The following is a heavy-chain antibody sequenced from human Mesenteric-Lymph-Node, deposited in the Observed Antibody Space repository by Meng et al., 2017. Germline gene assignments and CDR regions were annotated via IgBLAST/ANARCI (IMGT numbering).Heavy chain of an antibody. CDR2: IYYSGST. CDR1: GGSISSGGYY. Sequence: QVQLQESGPGLVKPSGTLSLTCAVSGGSISSGGYYWSWIRQHPGKGLEWIGYIYYSGSTYYNPSLKSRVTISVDKSKNQFSLKLSSVTAADTAVYYCAREGNYYDSSGLDYWGQGTLVTVSS. V-gene: IGHV4-31*11. CDR3: AREGNYYDSSGLDY. J-gene: IGHJ4*02. D-gene: IGHD3-22*01.